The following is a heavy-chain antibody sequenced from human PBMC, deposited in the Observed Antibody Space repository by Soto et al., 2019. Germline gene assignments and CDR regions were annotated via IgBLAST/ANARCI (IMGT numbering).Heavy chain of an antibody. CDR3: ARALNYDYIWGSYRYNFWFDP. Sequence: PSETLSLTCTVSGDSISSYYWSWIRQPPGKGLEWIGYIYYSGSTNYNPSLKSRVTISVDTSKNQFSLKLSSVTAADTAVYYCARALNYDYIWGSYRYNFWFDPWGQGTLVTVSS. V-gene: IGHV4-59*01. D-gene: IGHD3-16*02. CDR1: GDSISSYY. J-gene: IGHJ5*02. CDR2: IYYSGST.